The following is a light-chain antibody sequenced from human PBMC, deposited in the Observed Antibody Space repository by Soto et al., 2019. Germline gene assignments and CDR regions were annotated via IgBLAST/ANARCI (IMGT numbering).Light chain of an antibody. CDR2: ETS. CDR1: QSVSSGY. CDR3: QQYGSSPPVT. Sequence: EIVLTQSPGTLSLSPGERATLSCRASQSVSSGYLAWYQQKPGQPPRVLIYETSSRATGIPDRFSGSGSGTDFTLTISSLEPEDFAVYYCQQYGSSPPVTFGPGTKVVS. V-gene: IGKV3-20*01. J-gene: IGKJ3*01.